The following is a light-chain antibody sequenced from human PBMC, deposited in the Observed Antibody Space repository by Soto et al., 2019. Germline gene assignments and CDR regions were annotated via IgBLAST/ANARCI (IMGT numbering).Light chain of an antibody. Sequence: QSVLTQPASVSGSPGQSITISCTGTSSDVGGYDYVSWYQQHPGKAPKVVIYEVTGRPSGVSTRFSGSKSGNTASLTISGLQAEDEADYYCSSYTSSSTVVFGGGTKLTVL. J-gene: IGLJ2*01. V-gene: IGLV2-14*01. CDR3: SSYTSSSTVV. CDR2: EVT. CDR1: SSDVGGYDY.